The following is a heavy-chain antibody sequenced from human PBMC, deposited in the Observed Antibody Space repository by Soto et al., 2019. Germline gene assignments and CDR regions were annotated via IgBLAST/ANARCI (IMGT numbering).Heavy chain of an antibody. D-gene: IGHD6-13*01. V-gene: IGHV1-3*05. CDR2: INAGNGNT. CDR1: GYTFTSYA. CDR3: ARDVAAADY. Sequence: QVQLVQSGDEEKKPGASVKVSCKASGYTFTSYAMHWVRQAPGQRLEWMGWINAGNGNTKHSQKLQGRVTITTDTAASTAYMELSSLRSEDTAVYYCARDVAAADYWGQGTLVTVSS. J-gene: IGHJ4*02.